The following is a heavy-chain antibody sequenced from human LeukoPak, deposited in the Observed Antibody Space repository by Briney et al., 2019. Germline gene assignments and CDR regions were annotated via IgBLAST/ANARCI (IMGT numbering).Heavy chain of an antibody. CDR3: ARDFGTKPWELLLPLDY. V-gene: IGHV3-21*01. D-gene: IGHD1-26*01. J-gene: IGHJ4*02. Sequence: GGSLRLPCAASGFTFSSYSMNWVRQAPGKGLEWVSSISSSSSYIYYADSVKGRFTISRDNAKNSLYLQMNSLRAEDTAVYYCARDFGTKPWELLLPLDYWGQGTLVTVSS. CDR2: ISSSSSYI. CDR1: GFTFSSYS.